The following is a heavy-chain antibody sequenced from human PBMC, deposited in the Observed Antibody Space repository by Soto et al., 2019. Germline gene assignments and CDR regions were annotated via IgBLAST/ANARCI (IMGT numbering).Heavy chain of an antibody. CDR2: ISGSGSDT. V-gene: IGHV3-23*01. Sequence: GGSLRLSCAASGFTFSTYAMSWVRQAPGKGLEWVSAISGSGSDTYHAESVKGWFTISRDNSISMLYLQMNSLRTEDTAVYYCAHPRGYGVFDAYDFWGQGAMVTVPS. D-gene: IGHD4-17*01. CDR1: GFTFSTYA. CDR3: AHPRGYGVFDAYDF. J-gene: IGHJ3*01.